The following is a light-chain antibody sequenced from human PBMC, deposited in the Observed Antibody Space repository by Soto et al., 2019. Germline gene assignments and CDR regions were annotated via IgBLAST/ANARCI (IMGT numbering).Light chain of an antibody. J-gene: IGKJ2*01. CDR3: QQYGRSPPFT. V-gene: IGKV3-20*01. CDR2: GAS. Sequence: IVLTQSPGTMTLSQGERATLSCRVSQSVSSTYIAWYQQNPGQAPRLLIYGASSRATGIPDRFSGSGSGTDFTLTISRLEPEDFAVYFCQQYGRSPPFTFGQGTKVDIK. CDR1: QSVSSTY.